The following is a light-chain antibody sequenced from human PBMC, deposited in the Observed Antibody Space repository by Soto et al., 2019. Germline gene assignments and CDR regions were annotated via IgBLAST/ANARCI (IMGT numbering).Light chain of an antibody. V-gene: IGKV3-11*01. CDR3: QQLRSYPST. CDR1: QSVSSY. J-gene: IGKJ4*01. Sequence: EIVLTQSPATLSLSPGERATLSCRASQSVSSYLAWYQQKPGQAPRLLIYDASNRATGIPARFSGSGSGTDFTLTISSLQAEDFASYYCQQLRSYPSTFGGGTKVEIK. CDR2: DAS.